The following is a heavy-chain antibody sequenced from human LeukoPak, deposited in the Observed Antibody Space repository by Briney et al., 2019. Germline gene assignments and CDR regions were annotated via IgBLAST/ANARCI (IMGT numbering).Heavy chain of an antibody. Sequence: GGSLRLSCAASGFTFDDYAMHWVRQAPGKGLEWVSGISWNSGSIGYADSVKGRFTISRGNAKNSLYLQMNSLRAEDTALYYCAAGGGNYWGQGTLVTVSS. J-gene: IGHJ4*02. CDR2: ISWNSGSI. CDR3: AAGGGNY. D-gene: IGHD1-26*01. V-gene: IGHV3-9*01. CDR1: GFTFDDYA.